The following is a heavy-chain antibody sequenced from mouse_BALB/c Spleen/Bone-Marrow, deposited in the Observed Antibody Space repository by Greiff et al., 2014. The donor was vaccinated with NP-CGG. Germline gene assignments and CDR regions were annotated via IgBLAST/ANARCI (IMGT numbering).Heavy chain of an antibody. Sequence: VKLVESGAEPVRPGTAVNVSCKASGYAFTNYLIEWVKQRPGQGLEWIGVINPGSGGANYNEKFKGKATLTADKSSSTAYMQLSSRTSYDPAVYFGARIGRYYFDHGGQGTTLTVSS. J-gene: IGHJ2*01. CDR3: ARIGRYYFDH. CDR1: GYAFTNYL. V-gene: IGHV1-54*01. CDR2: INPGSGGA.